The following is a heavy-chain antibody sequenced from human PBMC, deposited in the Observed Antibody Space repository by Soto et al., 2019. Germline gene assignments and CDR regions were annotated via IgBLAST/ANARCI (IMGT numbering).Heavy chain of an antibody. Sequence: ASVKVSCKASGYTFTSYYMHWVRQAPGQGLEWMGIINPSGGSTSYAQKFQGRVTMTRDTSTSTVFMELSSLRSEDTAVYYCASWSAYYDFWSGSPYGMDVWGQGTTVTVSS. CDR1: GYTFTSYY. V-gene: IGHV1-46*01. J-gene: IGHJ6*02. CDR2: INPSGGST. CDR3: ASWSAYYDFWSGSPYGMDV. D-gene: IGHD3-3*01.